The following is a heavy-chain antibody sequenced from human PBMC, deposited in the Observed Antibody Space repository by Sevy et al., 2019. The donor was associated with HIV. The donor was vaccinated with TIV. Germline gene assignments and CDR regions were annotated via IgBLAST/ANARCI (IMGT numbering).Heavy chain of an antibody. CDR3: ARGNSGSFDY. D-gene: IGHD3-22*01. J-gene: IGHJ4*02. CDR1: GFSFSHYW. Sequence: GESLKISCAASGFSFSHYWMHWVRQAPGKGLEWVANIKQDESEKYYVASVKGRFTISRDNAKNSVYLLMTSLIPEDTAIYYCARGNSGSFDYWGQGTLVTVSS. V-gene: IGHV3-7*04. CDR2: IKQDESEK.